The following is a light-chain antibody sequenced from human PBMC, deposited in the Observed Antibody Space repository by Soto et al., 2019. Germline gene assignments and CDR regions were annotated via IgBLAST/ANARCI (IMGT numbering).Light chain of an antibody. Sequence: QSVLTQPASVSGSPGQSITISCTGTSSDAGGYNYVSWYQQEPGKAPKLMIYDVTYRPSGVSNRFSGSKSDNTASLTISGLQAEDEADYYCSSYTGSTSYVFGTGTKVTVL. J-gene: IGLJ1*01. V-gene: IGLV2-14*01. CDR1: SSDAGGYNY. CDR2: DVT. CDR3: SSYTGSTSYV.